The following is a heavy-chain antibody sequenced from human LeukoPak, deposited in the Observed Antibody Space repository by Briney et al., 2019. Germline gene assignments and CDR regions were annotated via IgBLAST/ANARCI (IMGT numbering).Heavy chain of an antibody. V-gene: IGHV1-18*01. J-gene: IGHJ4*02. CDR2: ISAYNGNT. CDR3: ATARYYDSSATGFDY. Sequence: ASVKVSCKASGYTFTSYGISWVRQAPGQGLEWMGWISAYNGNTNYAQKLQGRVTMTTDTSTSTAYMELRSLRSDDTAVYYCATARYYDSSATGFDYWGQGTLVTVSS. CDR1: GYTFTSYG. D-gene: IGHD3-22*01.